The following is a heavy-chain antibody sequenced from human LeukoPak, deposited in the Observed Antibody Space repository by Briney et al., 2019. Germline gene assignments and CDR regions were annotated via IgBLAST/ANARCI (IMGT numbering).Heavy chain of an antibody. CDR3: ARVRVGSGSYEKYFDY. CDR2: INPSGGST. J-gene: IGHJ4*02. CDR1: GYTFTSYY. D-gene: IGHD1-26*01. V-gene: IGHV1-46*01. Sequence: GASVKVSCKASGYTFTSYYMHWVRQAPGQGLEWMGIINPSGGSTSYAQKFQGRVTMTRDTSTNTVYMELSSLRSEDTAVYYCARVRVGSGSYEKYFDYWGQGTLVTVSS.